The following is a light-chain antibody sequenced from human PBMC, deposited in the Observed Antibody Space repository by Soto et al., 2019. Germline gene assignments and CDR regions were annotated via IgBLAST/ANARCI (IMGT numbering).Light chain of an antibody. Sequence: DIQMTQSPSTLSASVGDRVTITCRASQSISSWLAWYQQKPGKAPNLLIYDASSLEGGVPSRFSGSGSGTEFTLTISSLQPDDFATYYCQHDNSYSVTFGGGTKVEIK. CDR3: QHDNSYSVT. V-gene: IGKV1-5*01. CDR2: DAS. CDR1: QSISSW. J-gene: IGKJ4*01.